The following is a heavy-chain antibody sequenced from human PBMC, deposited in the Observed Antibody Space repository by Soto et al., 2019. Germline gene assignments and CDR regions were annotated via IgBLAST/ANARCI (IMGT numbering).Heavy chain of an antibody. CDR1: GGSISRSSDY. J-gene: IGHJ4*02. CDR2: ISYSGST. Sequence: QLQLQESGPGLVKPSETLSLTCTVSGGSISRSSDYWGWIRQPQGKELEWIGSISYSGSTYYNPSLKSRVTKAVNTPKSQFSLKLSSVTAADTAVYYCARRRLVAAAGSMDYWGQGTLVTVSS. D-gene: IGHD6-13*01. CDR3: ARRRLVAAAGSMDY. V-gene: IGHV4-39*01.